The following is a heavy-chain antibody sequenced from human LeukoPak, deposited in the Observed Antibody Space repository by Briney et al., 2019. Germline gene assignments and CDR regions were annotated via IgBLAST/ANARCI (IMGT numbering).Heavy chain of an antibody. CDR2: MNPNSGNT. D-gene: IGHD3-22*01. J-gene: IGHJ4*02. V-gene: IGHV1-8*01. CDR3: ARVRYYDSSGYYLHAVDY. CDR1: GYTFTSYD. Sequence: ASVKVSCKASGYTFTSYDINWVRQATGQGLEWMGRMNPNSGNTGYAQKFQGRVTMTRNTSISTAYMELSSLRSEDTAVYYCARVRYYDSSGYYLHAVDYWGQGTLVTVSS.